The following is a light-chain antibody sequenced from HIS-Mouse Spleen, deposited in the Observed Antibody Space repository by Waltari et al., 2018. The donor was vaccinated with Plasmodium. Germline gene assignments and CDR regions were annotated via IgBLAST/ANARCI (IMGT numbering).Light chain of an antibody. V-gene: IGKV1-39*01. J-gene: IGKJ4*01. CDR2: AAS. CDR1: QSISSY. CDR3: QQSYSTPPT. Sequence: DIQMTQSPPSLSAPVGDRATITCRASQSISSYLNWYQQKPGKAPKLLIYAASSLQSGVPSRFSGSGSGTDFTLTISSLQPEDFATYYCQQSYSTPPTFGGGTKVEIK.